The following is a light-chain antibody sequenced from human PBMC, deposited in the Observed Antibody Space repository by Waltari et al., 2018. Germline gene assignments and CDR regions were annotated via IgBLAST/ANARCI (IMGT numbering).Light chain of an antibody. CDR3: QQYENLIT. CDR1: QSLSTN. V-gene: IGKV3D-15*01. Sequence: IVMTQSPATLSVSPGERVALSCRASQSLSTNFAWYQQRPGQAPRLLIYDTSTRATGIPARFSGSGSGTEFTLTISSLQSEDSAIYYCQQYENLITFGQGTRLEIK. CDR2: DTS. J-gene: IGKJ5*01.